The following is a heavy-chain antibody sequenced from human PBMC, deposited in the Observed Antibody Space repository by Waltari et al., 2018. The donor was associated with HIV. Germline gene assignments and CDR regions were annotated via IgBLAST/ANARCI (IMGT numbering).Heavy chain of an antibody. J-gene: IGHJ2*01. D-gene: IGHD1-26*01. CDR2: IYSAGNT. V-gene: IGHV4-39*02. CDR1: VGSIKNPAYY. Sequence: QVQLQDSGPGLVKPSETLSLVCSVSVGSIKNPAYYWAWIRQPPGQGFEWPGTIYSAGNTYDKPPDTSYLQSRITIPAATSKNHFSLRLDLVTAAETAVYFCSRLSLGTTSRYFAAWGRGTLVTV. CDR3: SRLSLGTTSRYFAA.